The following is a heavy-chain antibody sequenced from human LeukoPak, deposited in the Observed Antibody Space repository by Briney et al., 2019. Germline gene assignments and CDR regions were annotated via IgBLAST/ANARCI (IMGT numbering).Heavy chain of an antibody. CDR1: GGSISSSSYY. CDR3: ARESGYSSGWYRVDY. V-gene: IGHV4-39*02. Sequence: KPSETLSLTCTVSGGSISSSSYYWGWIRQPPGKGLEWIGSIYYSGSTYYNPSLKRRVTISVDTSKNQFSLKLSSVTAADTAVCYCARESGYSSGWYRVDYWGQGTLVTVFS. J-gene: IGHJ4*02. CDR2: IYYSGST. D-gene: IGHD6-19*01.